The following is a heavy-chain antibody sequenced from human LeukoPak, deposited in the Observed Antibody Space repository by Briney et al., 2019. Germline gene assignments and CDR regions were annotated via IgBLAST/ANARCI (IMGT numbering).Heavy chain of an antibody. CDR2: IKSKTDGGTI. V-gene: IGHV3-15*07. D-gene: IGHD5-18*01. CDR1: GFTFSNAW. CDR3: TMLGYSYGLSFDY. Sequence: GGSLRLSCAASGFTFSNAWMNWVRQAPGKGLEWVGRIKSKTDGGTIDYAAPVKGRFTISRDDSKNTLYLQMNSLKSEDTAVYYCTMLGYSYGLSFDYWGQGTLVTVSS. J-gene: IGHJ4*02.